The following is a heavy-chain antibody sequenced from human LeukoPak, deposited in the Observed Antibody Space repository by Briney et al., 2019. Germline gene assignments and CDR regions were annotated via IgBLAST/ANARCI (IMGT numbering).Heavy chain of an antibody. CDR2: IGGSGGTT. CDR1: GFTFSSYA. V-gene: IGHV3-23*01. Sequence: GGSLRLSRAASGFTFSSYAMNWVRQAPGKGLEWVSAIGGSGGTTYYADSVKGRFTFSRDNSKNMLHLQMNSLRAEDTAVYYCARGFNRGFDPWGQGTLVIVSS. CDR3: ARGFNRGFDP. J-gene: IGHJ5*02. D-gene: IGHD3-10*01.